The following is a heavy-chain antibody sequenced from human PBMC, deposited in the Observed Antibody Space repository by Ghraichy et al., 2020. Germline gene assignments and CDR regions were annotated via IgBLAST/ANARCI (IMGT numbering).Heavy chain of an antibody. V-gene: IGHV1-18*01. J-gene: IGHJ4*02. Sequence: ASVKVSCKASGYTFTSYGISWVRQAPGQGLEWMGWISAYNGNTNYAQKLQGRVTMTTDTSTSTAYMELRSLRSDDTAVYYCARVLGYCTNGVCYTPDYWGQGTLVTVSS. CDR3: ARVLGYCTNGVCYTPDY. CDR1: GYTFTSYG. CDR2: ISAYNGNT. D-gene: IGHD2-8*01.